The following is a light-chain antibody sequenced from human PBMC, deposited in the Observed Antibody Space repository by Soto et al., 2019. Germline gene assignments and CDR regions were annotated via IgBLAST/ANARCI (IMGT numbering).Light chain of an antibody. CDR3: HQRQSWPRT. Sequence: EIVMTQSPTLLSVSPGERATLSCRASQSVSSNLAWYQQKPGQAPRLLIYDASSRATGIPDRFSGSGSGTDFTLTISDVEPEDFAVYYCHQRQSWPRTFGQGTKVDIK. CDR2: DAS. V-gene: IGKV3-11*01. CDR1: QSVSSN. J-gene: IGKJ1*01.